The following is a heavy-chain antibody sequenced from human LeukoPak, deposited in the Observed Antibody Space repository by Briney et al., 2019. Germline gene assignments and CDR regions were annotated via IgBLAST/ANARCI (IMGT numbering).Heavy chain of an antibody. J-gene: IGHJ4*02. V-gene: IGHV3-30*04. CDR2: ISYDGSNK. D-gene: IGHD1-1*01. CDR1: GFTFSSYA. Sequence: PGGSLRLSCAASGFTFSSYAMQWVRQAPGKGLEWVAVISYDGSNKYYADSVKGRFTISRDNSKNTLYLQMNSLRAEDTAVYYCARDPLGTRPGFDYWGQGTLVTVSS. CDR3: ARDPLGTRPGFDY.